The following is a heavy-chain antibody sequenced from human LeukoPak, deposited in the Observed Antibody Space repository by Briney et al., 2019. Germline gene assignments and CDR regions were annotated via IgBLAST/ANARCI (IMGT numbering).Heavy chain of an antibody. J-gene: IGHJ4*02. CDR1: GYSITSGYY. D-gene: IGHD2/OR15-2a*01. V-gene: IGHV4-38-2*02. CDR2: LYHSGNS. CDR3: MSNYLQGGYFFGH. Sequence: SETLSLTCTVSGYSITSGYYWGWIRQPPGKRLEWIAILYHSGNSYYNPSLNSRVTISLYTPKNQFSLKLNSVTAADTAVYYCMSNYLQGGYFFGHWGQGALVTVSS.